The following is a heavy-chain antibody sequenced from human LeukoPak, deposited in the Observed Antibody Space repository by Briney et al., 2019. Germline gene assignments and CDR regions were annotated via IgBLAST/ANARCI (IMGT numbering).Heavy chain of an antibody. J-gene: IGHJ4*02. CDR1: GFTFDDYV. D-gene: IGHD2-15*01. CDR2: ISWNRVNI. V-gene: IGHV3-9*03. CDR3: AKDAGGQEIGGPFDY. Sequence: GRSLRLSCAAFGFTFDDYVMHWVRHAPGTGLEWVSGISWNRVNIGYADSVKGRFTISRDNAKNSLYLQMNSLRAEDMALYYCAKDAGGQEIGGPFDYWGQGTLVTVSS.